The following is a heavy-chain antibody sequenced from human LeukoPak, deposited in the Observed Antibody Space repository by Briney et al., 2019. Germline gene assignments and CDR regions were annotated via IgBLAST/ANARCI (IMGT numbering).Heavy chain of an antibody. J-gene: IGHJ4*02. Sequence: WGSLRLSCAASGFTFSSYCMSWVRQAPGKGLEWVANMKYYGSEKYYLDSVKGRFTISTDNAKNSLYLQMNSLRAEDTAVCYCARDIEAAGLFLHYWGQGTLVTVS. V-gene: IGHV3-7*01. CDR1: GFTFSSYC. CDR2: MKYYGSEK. D-gene: IGHD6-13*01. CDR3: ARDIEAAGLFLHY.